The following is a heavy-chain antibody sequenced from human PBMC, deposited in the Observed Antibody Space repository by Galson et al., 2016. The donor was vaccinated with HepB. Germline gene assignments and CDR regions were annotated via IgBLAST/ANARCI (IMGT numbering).Heavy chain of an antibody. D-gene: IGHD3-22*01. V-gene: IGHV3-74*01. J-gene: IGHJ4*02. Sequence: SLRLSCAASGFTFSSYSMNWVRQAPGKGLVWVSRINSDESSRSYADSVKGRFTISRDNAKNTLSLQMNSLSAEDTAVYYCARDSEYYESSGHMAYWGQGTLVTVSS. CDR2: INSDESSR. CDR3: ARDSEYYESSGHMAY. CDR1: GFTFSSYS.